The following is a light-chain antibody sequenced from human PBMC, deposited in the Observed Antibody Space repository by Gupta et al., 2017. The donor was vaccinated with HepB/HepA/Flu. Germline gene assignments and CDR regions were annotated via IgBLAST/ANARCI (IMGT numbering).Light chain of an antibody. CDR1: ESLLHSDDKTY. CDR2: EVS. J-gene: IGKJ1*01. CDR3: LQSLQIPWA. V-gene: IGKV2D-29*01. Sequence: DIIVTQTPLSLSVTPGQPASISCKSSESLLHSDDKTYLYWYLQRPGQPPQPLIDEVSNRFSGVPDRFSGSGSRTDFTLKISRVEADDVGVYYCLQSLQIPWAFGQGTTVEIK.